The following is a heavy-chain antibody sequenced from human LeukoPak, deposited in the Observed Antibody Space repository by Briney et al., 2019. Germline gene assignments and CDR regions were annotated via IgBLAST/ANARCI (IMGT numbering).Heavy chain of an antibody. CDR1: GDSISSHY. D-gene: IGHD6-19*01. J-gene: IGHJ4*02. CDR2: NHYSGTT. CDR3: ARGGWSLDY. V-gene: IGHV4-59*11. Sequence: PSETLSLTCSVSGDSISSHYWTWIRQPPGKGLEWIGYNHYSGTTNYNPSLKSRITTSLDTSKNQFSLKLNSVTAADTAVYYCARGGWSLDYWGQGTLVTVSS.